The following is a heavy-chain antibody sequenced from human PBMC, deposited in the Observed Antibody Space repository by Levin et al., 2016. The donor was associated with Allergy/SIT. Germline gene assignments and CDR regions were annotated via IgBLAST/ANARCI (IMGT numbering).Heavy chain of an antibody. CDR2: INPSGGST. Sequence: WVRQAPGQGLEWMGIINPSGGSTSYAQKFQGRVTMTRDTSTSTVYMELSSLRSEDTAVYYCARDPAKRTTGYYFDYWGQGTLVTVSS. CDR3: ARDPAKRTTGYYFDY. J-gene: IGHJ4*02. D-gene: IGHD1-7*01. V-gene: IGHV1-46*01.